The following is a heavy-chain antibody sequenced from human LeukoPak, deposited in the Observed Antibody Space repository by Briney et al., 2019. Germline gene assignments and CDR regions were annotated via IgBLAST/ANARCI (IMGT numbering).Heavy chain of an antibody. V-gene: IGHV3-23*01. CDR1: GFTFTTYA. CDR2: IGSGGST. Sequence: GGSLRLSCAASGFTFTTYAMSWVRQAPGKGLERVSVIGSGGSTYYADSVKGRFTISRDNSKNMLYLQMNSLRAEDTAVYYCAKLGGHSYAYQFDYWGQGTLVTVSS. D-gene: IGHD5-18*01. J-gene: IGHJ4*02. CDR3: AKLGGHSYAYQFDY.